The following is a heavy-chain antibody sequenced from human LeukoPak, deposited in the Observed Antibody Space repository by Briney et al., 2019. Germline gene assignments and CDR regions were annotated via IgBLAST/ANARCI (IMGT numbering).Heavy chain of an antibody. J-gene: IGHJ5*02. CDR2: MNPNSGKT. CDR1: GYTFTSYD. D-gene: IGHD3-10*01. CDR3: ARGPMTTVRGVITRYNWFDP. Sequence: ASVKVSCKASGYTFTSYDSNGVRQATGQGLEWMGWMNPNSGKTGYAQKFQGRVTMTRNTSISTAYMELSSLRSEDTAVYYCARGPMTTVRGVITRYNWFDPWGQGTLVTVSS. V-gene: IGHV1-8*01.